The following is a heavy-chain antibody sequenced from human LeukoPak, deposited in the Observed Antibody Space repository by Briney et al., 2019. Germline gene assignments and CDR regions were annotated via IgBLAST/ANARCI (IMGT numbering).Heavy chain of an antibody. CDR1: GFTFSSYA. Sequence: GGSLRLSCAASGFTFSSYAMHWVRQAPGKGLEWVAVISYDGSNKYYADSVKGRFTISRDNAKNSLYLQMNSLRAEDTAVYYCARAIRGDSSGYYYLWGQGTLVTVSS. J-gene: IGHJ5*02. D-gene: IGHD3-22*01. V-gene: IGHV3-30*04. CDR2: ISYDGSNK. CDR3: ARAIRGDSSGYYYL.